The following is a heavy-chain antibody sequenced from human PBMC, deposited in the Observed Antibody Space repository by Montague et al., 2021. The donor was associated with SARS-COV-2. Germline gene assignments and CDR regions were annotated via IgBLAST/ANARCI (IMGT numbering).Heavy chain of an antibody. CDR1: GTSFSGYY. CDR3: ARLRDGVVPSPILGVGPYYSYYYMDV. V-gene: IGHV4-34*01. J-gene: IGHJ6*03. CDR2: INHDGST. Sequence: SETLSLTCAVHGTSFSGYYWNWIRQPPGKGLEWIGEINHDGSTKYSPSLKSRLTISADTSKNQFSPKLTSVAAADTAVYYCARLRDGVVPSPILGVGPYYSYYYMDVWGRGTTVTVSS. D-gene: IGHD3-10*01.